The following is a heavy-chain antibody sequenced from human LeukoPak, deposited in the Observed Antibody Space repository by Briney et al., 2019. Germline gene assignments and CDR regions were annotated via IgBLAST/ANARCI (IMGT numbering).Heavy chain of an antibody. Sequence: GGSLRLSCAASGFTFSSYAMSWVRQAPGKGLEWVSAISGSGGSTYYADSVKGRFTISRDNSKNTLYLQMNSLRAEDTAVYYCAKDDIVVVVAARPYFSYWGQGTLVTVSS. J-gene: IGHJ4*02. CDR1: GFTFSSYA. D-gene: IGHD2-15*01. CDR2: ISGSGGST. V-gene: IGHV3-23*01. CDR3: AKDDIVVVVAARPYFSY.